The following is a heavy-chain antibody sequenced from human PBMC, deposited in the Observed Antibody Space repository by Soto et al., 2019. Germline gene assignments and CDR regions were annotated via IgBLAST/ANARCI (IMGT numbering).Heavy chain of an antibody. CDR2: ISGSGGST. D-gene: IGHD3-9*01. Sequence: PGGSLILSCAVSGFSVSSSHMNWVRQAPGKGLEWVSAISGSGGSTYYADSVKGRFTISRDNSKNTLYLQMNSLRAEDTAVYYCAAAYYDILTGQRSADIWGQGTMVTVSS. CDR1: GFSVSSSH. J-gene: IGHJ3*02. V-gene: IGHV3-23*01. CDR3: AAAYYDILTGQRSADI.